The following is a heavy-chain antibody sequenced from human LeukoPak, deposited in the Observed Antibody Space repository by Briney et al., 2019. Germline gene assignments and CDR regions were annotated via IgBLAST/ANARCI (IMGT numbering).Heavy chain of an antibody. D-gene: IGHD2/OR15-2a*01. CDR1: GYTFTNYDYG. J-gene: IGHJ4*02. V-gene: IGHV1-18*01. Sequence: ASVKVSCKSSGYTFTNYDYGISWVRQAPGQGLEWVGWISATNGNTKYVQEFQGRVSMTTDTSTNTAYMELRSLRSDGTAVYFCARVYGYNIGIYYFDYWGQGTLVTVSS. CDR2: ISATNGNT. CDR3: ARVYGYNIGIYYFDY.